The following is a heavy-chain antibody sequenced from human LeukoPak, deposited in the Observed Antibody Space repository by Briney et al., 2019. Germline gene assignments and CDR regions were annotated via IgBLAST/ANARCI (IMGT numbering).Heavy chain of an antibody. CDR2: ISTSGSST. D-gene: IGHD2-21*02. CDR3: ARASDVVTAMGAIDY. Sequence: PGGSLRLSCAASGFTFSSCAMTWVRQAPGKGLEWVSGISTSGSSTYYADSVKGRFTISRDNSKNTLYLQMNSLRAEDTAVYYCARASDVVTAMGAIDYWGQGTLVTVSS. CDR1: GFTFSSCA. J-gene: IGHJ4*02. V-gene: IGHV3-23*01.